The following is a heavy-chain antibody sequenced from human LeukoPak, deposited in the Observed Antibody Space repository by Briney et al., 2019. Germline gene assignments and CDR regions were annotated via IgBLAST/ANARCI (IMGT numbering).Heavy chain of an antibody. CDR1: GVPISSTSYY. V-gene: IGHV4-39*01. CDR2: IYYSGTT. J-gene: IGHJ3*02. Sequence: SETLSLTCTVSGVPISSTSYYWGWIRQPPGKGLEWIGSIYYSGTTYYNPSLKSRVSMSVDTSKNQFPLRLRSMTAADTAVYYCATLQFPYYYDSSGYGWDAFDIWGQGTMVTVSS. CDR3: ATLQFPYYYDSSGYGWDAFDI. D-gene: IGHD3-22*01.